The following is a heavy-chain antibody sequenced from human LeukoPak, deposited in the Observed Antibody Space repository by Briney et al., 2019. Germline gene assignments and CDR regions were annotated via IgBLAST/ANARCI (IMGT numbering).Heavy chain of an antibody. D-gene: IGHD3-22*01. CDR2: IGGSGGST. Sequence: PGGSLRLSCAASGFTFSSYAMSWVRQAPGKGLEWVSAIGGSGGSTYYADSVKGRFTISRDNSKNTLYLQMNSLRAEDTAVYYCAKGFDSSGYYGTFDFWGQGTLSPSP. V-gene: IGHV3-23*01. CDR1: GFTFSSYA. J-gene: IGHJ4*02. CDR3: AKGFDSSGYYGTFDF.